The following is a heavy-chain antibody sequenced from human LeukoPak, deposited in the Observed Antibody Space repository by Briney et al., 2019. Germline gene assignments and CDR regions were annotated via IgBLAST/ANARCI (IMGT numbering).Heavy chain of an antibody. J-gene: IGHJ5*02. CDR1: GGSISSSSYY. V-gene: IGHV4-39*01. D-gene: IGHD3-22*01. CDR2: IYYSGST. CDR3: ARHEGDTSGYYMYNWFDP. Sequence: SETLSLTCTVSGGSISSSSYYWGWIRQPPGKGLEWIGSIYYSGSTYYNPSLKSRVTISVDTSKNQFSLKLSSVTAADTAVYYCARHEGDTSGYYMYNWFDPWGQGTLVTVSS.